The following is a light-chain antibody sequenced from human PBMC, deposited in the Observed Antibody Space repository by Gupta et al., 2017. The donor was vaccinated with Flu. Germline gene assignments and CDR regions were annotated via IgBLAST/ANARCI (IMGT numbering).Light chain of an antibody. CDR3: QQSYSTPYT. CDR2: AAS. Sequence: GDRVTITCRASQSISSYLNWYQQKPGKAPKLLIYAASSLQSGVLSRFSGSGSGTDFTLTISSLQPEDFATYYCQQSYSTPYTFGQGTKLEIK. V-gene: IGKV1-39*01. CDR1: QSISSY. J-gene: IGKJ2*01.